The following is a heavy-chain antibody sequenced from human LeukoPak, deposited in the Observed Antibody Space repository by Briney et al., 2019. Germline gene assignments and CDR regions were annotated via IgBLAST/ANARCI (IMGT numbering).Heavy chain of an antibody. D-gene: IGHD5-18*01. CDR2: ISGSGGST. J-gene: IGHJ4*02. Sequence: GGSLRLSCAASGFTFSSYAMSWVRQAPGKGLEWVSAISGSGGSTYYADSVKGRFTISRDNSKSTLYLQMNSLRAEDTAVYYCVLVDTAMVTGDYWGQGTLVTVSS. CDR1: GFTFSSYA. V-gene: IGHV3-23*01. CDR3: VLVDTAMVTGDY.